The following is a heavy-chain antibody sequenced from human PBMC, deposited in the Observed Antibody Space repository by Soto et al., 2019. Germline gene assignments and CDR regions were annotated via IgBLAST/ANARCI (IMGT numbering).Heavy chain of an antibody. V-gene: IGHV4-34*01. D-gene: IGHD2-8*02. CDR2: ITHSGST. J-gene: IGHJ4*02. CDR3: ARDKITGLSDY. Sequence: QVQLQQWGAGLLKPSETLSLTCAVYGGSFSGYYWTWIRQPPGTGLEWIGEITHSGSTNYNPPLNNRFTISVHTSRHQFCLKLTSVAAADTAVYYCARDKITGLSDYLGQGTLVTVSS. CDR1: GGSFSGYY.